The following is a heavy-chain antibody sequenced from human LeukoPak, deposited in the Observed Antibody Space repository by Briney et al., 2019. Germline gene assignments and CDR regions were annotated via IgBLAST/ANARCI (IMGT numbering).Heavy chain of an antibody. CDR3: ARDNYDSSGFT. D-gene: IGHD3-22*01. Sequence: PGGSLSLSCAASGFTVSNTYMSWVRQAPGKGLEWVSIIYSGGGTRYADSVKGRFTISRDNSRNTLYLQMNSLRAEDTALYYCARDNYDSSGFTWGQGTLVTVST. V-gene: IGHV3-53*01. CDR2: IYSGGGT. J-gene: IGHJ4*02. CDR1: GFTVSNTY.